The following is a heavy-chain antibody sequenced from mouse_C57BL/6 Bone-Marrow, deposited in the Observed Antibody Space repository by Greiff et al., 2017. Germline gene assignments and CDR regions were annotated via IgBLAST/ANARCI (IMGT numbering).Heavy chain of an antibody. V-gene: IGHV5-17*01. CDR1: GFTFSDYG. Sequence: EVKLVESGGGLVKPGGSLKLSCAASGFTFSDYGMNWVRQAPEKGLEWVAYISSGSSTIYYADTVKGRFTISRDNAKNTLFLQMTSLRSEDTAMYYCAMGSTWYFDVWGTGTTVTVSS. J-gene: IGHJ1*03. CDR3: AMGSTWYFDV. D-gene: IGHD1-1*01. CDR2: ISSGSSTI.